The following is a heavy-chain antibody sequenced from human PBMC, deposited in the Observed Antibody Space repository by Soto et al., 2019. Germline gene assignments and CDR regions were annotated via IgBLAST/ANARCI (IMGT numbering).Heavy chain of an antibody. J-gene: IGHJ4*02. V-gene: IGHV1-2*02. CDR1: GYTFTGYY. CDR3: ARGIAVAGTMGYFDY. D-gene: IGHD6-19*01. Sequence: GASVKVSCKASGYTFTGYYMHWVRQAPGQGLEWMGWINPNSGGTNYAQKFQGRVTMTRDTSISTAYMELSRLRSDDTAVYYCARGIAVAGTMGYFDYWGQGTLVTVSS. CDR2: INPNSGGT.